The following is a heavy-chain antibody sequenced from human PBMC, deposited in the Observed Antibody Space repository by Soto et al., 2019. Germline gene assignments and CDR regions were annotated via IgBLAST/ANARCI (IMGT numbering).Heavy chain of an antibody. CDR2: IYYSGST. Sequence: QVQLQESGPGLVKPSETLSLTCTVSGGSISSYYWSWIRQPPGKGLEWIGYIYYSGSTNYNPSLKSRVTIALDTSKNQFSLKLSSVTAADTAVYYCARANSSGWYPYYYYGMDVWGQGTTVTVSS. D-gene: IGHD6-19*01. J-gene: IGHJ6*02. CDR3: ARANSSGWYPYYYYGMDV. CDR1: GGSISSYY. V-gene: IGHV4-59*01.